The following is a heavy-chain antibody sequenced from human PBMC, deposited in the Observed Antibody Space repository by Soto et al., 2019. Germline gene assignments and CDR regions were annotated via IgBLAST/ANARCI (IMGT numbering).Heavy chain of an antibody. V-gene: IGHV1-69*12. D-gene: IGHD5-18*01. Sequence: QVQLVQSGAEVKKPESSVKVSCKAPGGTFSTYAISWVRQAPGQGLEWMGGIIPMCGTANYAQRFQDRVTITADEPTNTVYMELSSLRSEDTAVYFCASGIQLWLRHINDGYSGWGQGTLVTVSS. CDR2: IIPMCGTA. CDR1: GGTFSTYA. J-gene: IGHJ4*02. CDR3: ASGIQLWLRHINDGYSG.